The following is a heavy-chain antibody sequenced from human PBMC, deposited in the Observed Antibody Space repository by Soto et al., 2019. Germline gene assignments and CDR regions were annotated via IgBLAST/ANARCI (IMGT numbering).Heavy chain of an antibody. Sequence: PVESLKISCKGSGYSFTSYCIDWVRQMPGKGLEWMGRIDPSDSYTNYSPSFQGHVTISADKSISTAYLQWSSLKASDTAMYYCARHRRYCSGGSCYPNYYYYGMDVWGQGTTVTVSS. V-gene: IGHV5-10-1*01. J-gene: IGHJ6*02. D-gene: IGHD2-15*01. CDR1: GYSFTSYC. CDR2: IDPSDSYT. CDR3: ARHRRYCSGGSCYPNYYYYGMDV.